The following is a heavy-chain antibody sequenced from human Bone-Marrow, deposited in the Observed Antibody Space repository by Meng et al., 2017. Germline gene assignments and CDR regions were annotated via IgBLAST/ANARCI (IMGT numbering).Heavy chain of an antibody. CDR3: ARDRLDDILTGYYPPWANNWFDP. V-gene: IGHV3-21*01. J-gene: IGHJ5*02. D-gene: IGHD3-9*01. CDR2: ISSSSSYI. CDR1: GFTFSSYS. Sequence: GESLKISCAASGFTFSSYSMNWVRQAPGKGLEWVSSISSSSSYIYYADSVKGRFTISRDNAENSLYLQMNSLRAEDTDVYYCARDRLDDILTGYYPPWANNWFDPWGQGTLVTVSS.